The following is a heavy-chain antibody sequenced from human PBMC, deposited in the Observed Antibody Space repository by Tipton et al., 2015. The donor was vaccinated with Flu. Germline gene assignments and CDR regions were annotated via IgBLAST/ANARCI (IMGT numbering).Heavy chain of an antibody. CDR3: ARSLNYDFWSGRNWFDP. D-gene: IGHD3-3*01. J-gene: IGHJ5*02. CDR1: GYTFTSYD. V-gene: IGHV1-8*01. Sequence: QVQLVQSGAEVKKPGASVKVSCKASGYTFTSYDINWVRQATGQGLEWMGWMNPNSGNTGYAQKFQGRVTMTRNTSISTAYMELSSLRSGDTAVYYCARSLNYDFWSGRNWFDPWGQGTLVTVSS. CDR2: MNPNSGNT.